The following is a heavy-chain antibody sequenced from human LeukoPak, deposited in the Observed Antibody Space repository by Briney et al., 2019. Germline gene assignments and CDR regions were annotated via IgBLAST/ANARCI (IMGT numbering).Heavy chain of an antibody. J-gene: IGHJ6*02. V-gene: IGHV4-34*01. Sequence: SETLSLTCAVYGGSFSGYYWSWIRQPPGKGLEWIGEINHSGSTNYNPSLKSRVTISVDTSKNQFSLKLSSVTAADTAVYYCARGRPYYYDSSGYYLSYYCGMDVWGQGTTVTVSS. CDR3: ARGRPYYYDSSGYYLSYYCGMDV. CDR1: GGSFSGYY. D-gene: IGHD3-22*01. CDR2: INHSGST.